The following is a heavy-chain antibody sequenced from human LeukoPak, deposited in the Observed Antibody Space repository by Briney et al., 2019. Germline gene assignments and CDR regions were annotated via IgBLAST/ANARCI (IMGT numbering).Heavy chain of an antibody. V-gene: IGHV4-39*07. Sequence: SETLSLTCTVSGGSISSYYWGWIRQPPGKGLEWIGSIYYSGSTYYNPSLKSRVTISVDTSKNQFSLKLSSVTAADTAVYYCARGVGGYCSGGSCYSGPNWFDPWGQGTLVTVSS. J-gene: IGHJ5*02. CDR3: ARGVGGYCSGGSCYSGPNWFDP. D-gene: IGHD2-15*01. CDR2: IYYSGST. CDR1: GGSISSYY.